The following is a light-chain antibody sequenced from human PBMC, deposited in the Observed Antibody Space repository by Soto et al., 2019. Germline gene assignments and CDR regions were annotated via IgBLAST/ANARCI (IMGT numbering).Light chain of an antibody. CDR2: DAS. J-gene: IGKJ4*01. CDR3: QQRSNWPLT. Sequence: EIVMTQSPATLSVSPGERATLSCRASQSVSGNLAWYQQKPGQAPRLLVYDASTRATGIPARFSGSGSETDFTLSISSLEPEDFAVYFCQQRSNWPLTFGGGTKVDI. V-gene: IGKV3-11*01. CDR1: QSVSGN.